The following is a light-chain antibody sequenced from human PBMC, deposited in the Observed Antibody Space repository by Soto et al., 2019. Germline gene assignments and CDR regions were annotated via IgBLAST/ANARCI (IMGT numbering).Light chain of an antibody. J-gene: IGKJ5*01. CDR1: QTISSW. V-gene: IGKV1-5*03. CDR2: KAS. Sequence: VGDRITITCRASQTISSWLAWYQQKPGKAPKLLIYKASTLKSGVPSRFSGSGSGTEFTLTSCGLQPDELAGYSCQHRSNWPLTFGQGTRLEIK. CDR3: QHRSNWPLT.